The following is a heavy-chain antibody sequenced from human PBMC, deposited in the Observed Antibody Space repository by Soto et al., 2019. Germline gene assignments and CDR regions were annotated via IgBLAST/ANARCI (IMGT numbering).Heavy chain of an antibody. D-gene: IGHD1-1*01. V-gene: IGHV1-24*01. Sequence: QVPLLQSGAEVKKPGASVKVSCKVSGHTLTELSMHWVRQAPGRGREWMGGFDPEDGETIFAQKFQGRVTMTEDTSTDSTYMELTGLRSEDTAVYNCAAGGTRWLHSPVDYWGQGTLVTISS. CDR1: GHTLTELS. CDR3: AAGGTRWLHSPVDY. CDR2: FDPEDGET. J-gene: IGHJ4*02.